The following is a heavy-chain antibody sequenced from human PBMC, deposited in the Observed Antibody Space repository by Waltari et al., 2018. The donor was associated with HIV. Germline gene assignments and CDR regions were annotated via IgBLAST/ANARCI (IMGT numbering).Heavy chain of an antibody. D-gene: IGHD3-9*01. V-gene: IGHV3-9*03. CDR3: AKDIRYSRGDYYYYGMDV. Sequence: EVQLVESGGGLVQHGRPLRLSCAASGFTLGGFTMHWVRQAPEKWMEWVSIIGVNMGSRGDADSVKVRCTISRDNAKNSLYLQMNSLRAEDMALYFCAKDIRYSRGDYYYYGMDVWGQGTTVTVSS. J-gene: IGHJ6*02. CDR2: IGVNMGSR. CDR1: GFTLGGFT.